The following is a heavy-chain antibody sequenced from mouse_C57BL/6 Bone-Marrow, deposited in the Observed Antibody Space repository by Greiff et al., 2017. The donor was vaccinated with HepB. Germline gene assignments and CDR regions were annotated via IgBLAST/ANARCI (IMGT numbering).Heavy chain of an antibody. D-gene: IGHD1-1*01. Sequence: EVQLQESVAELVRPGASVKLSCTASGFNIKNTYMHWVKQRPEQGLEWIGRIDPANGNTKYAPKFQGKATITADTSSNTAYLQLSSLTSEDTAIYYCARCSLYYGRRGYAMDYWGQGTSVTVSS. J-gene: IGHJ4*01. CDR3: ARCSLYYGRRGYAMDY. V-gene: IGHV14-3*01. CDR2: IDPANGNT. CDR1: GFNIKNTY.